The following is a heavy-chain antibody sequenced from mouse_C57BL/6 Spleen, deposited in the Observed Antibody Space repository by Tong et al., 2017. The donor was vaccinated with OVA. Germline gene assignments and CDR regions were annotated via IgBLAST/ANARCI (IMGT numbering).Heavy chain of an antibody. V-gene: IGHV1-81*01. J-gene: IGHJ4*01. Sequence: VQLQESGAELARPGASVKLSCKASGYTFTSYGISWVKQRTGQGLEWIGVINPGSGGTNYNEKFKGKATLTADKSSSTAYMQLSSLTSEDSAVYFCARALRGAMDYWGQGTSVTVSS. D-gene: IGHD1-1*01. CDR1: GYTFTSYG. CDR3: ARALRGAMDY. CDR2: INPGSGGT.